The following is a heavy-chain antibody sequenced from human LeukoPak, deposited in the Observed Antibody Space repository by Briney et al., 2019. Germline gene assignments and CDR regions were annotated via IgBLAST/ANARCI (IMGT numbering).Heavy chain of an antibody. CDR3: ARGDQYYYDSSGYYRNYYFDY. Sequence: GGSLRLSCAASGFTFSSYRMNWVRQAPGKRREWGSYISSSGSTIYYADSVKGRFTISRDNSKNSLYLQMNSLSAEDTAVYYCARGDQYYYDSSGYYRNYYFDYWGQGTLVTVSS. V-gene: IGHV3-48*04. CDR1: GFTFSSYR. J-gene: IGHJ4*02. CDR2: ISSSGSTI. D-gene: IGHD3-22*01.